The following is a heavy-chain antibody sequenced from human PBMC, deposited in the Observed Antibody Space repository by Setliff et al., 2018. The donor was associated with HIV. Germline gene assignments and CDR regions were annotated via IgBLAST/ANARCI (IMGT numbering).Heavy chain of an antibody. CDR2: INPSTGGT. V-gene: IGHV1-2*02. CDR3: ARDQGFYDRFDY. Sequence: ASVKVSCKGSGYSFSDYYLHWIRQAPGLGPEWVGLINPSTGGTHYAQKFQGSVTMTRGPSINTVSMELTSLRADDTAVYYCARDQGFYDRFDYWGQGTLVTVSS. D-gene: IGHD3-22*01. J-gene: IGHJ4*02. CDR1: GYSFSDYY.